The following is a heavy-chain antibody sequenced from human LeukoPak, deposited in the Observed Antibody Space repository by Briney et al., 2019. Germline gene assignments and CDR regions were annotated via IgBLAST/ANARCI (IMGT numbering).Heavy chain of an antibody. CDR1: GFTFSDHY. V-gene: IGHV3-72*01. CDR3: SRDATGDH. CDR2: SRNRAKSYTT. J-gene: IGHJ4*02. Sequence: PGGSLRLSCAVSGFTFSDHYMDWVRQAPGKGLEWVGRSRNRAKSYTTDYAASVKGRFTISRDDSKSTLYLQMNSLETEDTAVYYCSRDATGDHWGQGTLSASPQ.